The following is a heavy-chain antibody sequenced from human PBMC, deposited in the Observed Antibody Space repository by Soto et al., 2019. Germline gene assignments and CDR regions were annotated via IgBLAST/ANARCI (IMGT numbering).Heavy chain of an antibody. CDR3: ARARGIAVAGTTLFDY. CDR2: ISSSCSYI. J-gene: IGHJ4*02. V-gene: IGHV3-21*01. D-gene: IGHD6-19*01. Sequence: GGSLRLSCAASGFTFSSYSMNWVRQAPGKGLEWVSSISSSCSYIYYADSVKGRFTISRDNAKNSLYLQMNSLRAEDTAVYYCARARGIAVAGTTLFDYWGQGTLVTVSS. CDR1: GFTFSSYS.